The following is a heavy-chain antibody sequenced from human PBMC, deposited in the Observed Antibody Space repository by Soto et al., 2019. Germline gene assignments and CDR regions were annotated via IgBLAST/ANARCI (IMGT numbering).Heavy chain of an antibody. V-gene: IGHV3-23*01. CDR1: GFTFSSYA. J-gene: IGHJ4*02. CDR2: ISGSGGST. CDR3: AKDSDMVAAAGTYFDY. Sequence: GGSLRLSCAASGFTFSSYAMSWVRQAPGKGLEWVSAISGSGGSTYYADSVKGRFTISRDNSKNTLYLQMNSLRAEDTAVYYWAKDSDMVAAAGTYFDYWGQGTLVTVSS. D-gene: IGHD6-13*01.